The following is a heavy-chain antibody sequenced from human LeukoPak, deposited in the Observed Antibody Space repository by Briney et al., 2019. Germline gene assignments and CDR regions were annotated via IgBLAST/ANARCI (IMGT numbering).Heavy chain of an antibody. Sequence: SETLSLTCTVSGGSISSYYWSWIRQPPGKGLEWIGEINHSGSTNYNPSLKSRVTISVDTSKNQFSLKLSSVTAADTAVYYCARAVVTRGARYYFDYWGQGTLVTVSS. CDR3: ARAVVTRGARYYFDY. D-gene: IGHD3-22*01. J-gene: IGHJ4*02. CDR1: GGSISSYY. CDR2: INHSGST. V-gene: IGHV4-34*01.